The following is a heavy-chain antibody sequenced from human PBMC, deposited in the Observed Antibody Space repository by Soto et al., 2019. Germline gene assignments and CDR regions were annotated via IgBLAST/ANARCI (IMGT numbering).Heavy chain of an antibody. CDR1: GYTFTNYD. Sequence: ASVKVSCKASGYTFTNYDINWVRQATGQGLEWMGWMNPNNGNTVYAQKFQGRVTMTRDTSMSTAYMELSSLRSEDTAVYYCARGPTNENYYYMDVWARGTKVTVSS. CDR3: ARGPTNENYYYMDV. J-gene: IGHJ6*03. V-gene: IGHV1-8*01. CDR2: MNPNNGNT.